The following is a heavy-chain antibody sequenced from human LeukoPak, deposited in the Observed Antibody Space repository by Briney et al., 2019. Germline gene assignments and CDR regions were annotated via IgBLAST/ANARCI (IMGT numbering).Heavy chain of an antibody. Sequence: SETLSLTCTVSGGSISSYYWSWIRQPPGKGLEWIGYIYYSGSTNYNPSLKSRVTISVDTSKNQFSLKLSSVTAADTAVYYCARLIAAAGRAYYGMDVWGQGTTVTVSS. CDR3: ARLIAAAGRAYYGMDV. CDR1: GGSISSYY. J-gene: IGHJ6*02. V-gene: IGHV4-59*01. D-gene: IGHD6-13*01. CDR2: IYYSGST.